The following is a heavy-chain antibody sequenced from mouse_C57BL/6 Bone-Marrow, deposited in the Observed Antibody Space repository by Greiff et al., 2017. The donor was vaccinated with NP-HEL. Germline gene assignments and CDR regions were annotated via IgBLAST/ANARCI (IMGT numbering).Heavy chain of an antibody. J-gene: IGHJ3*01. CDR3: ARGAY. CDR2: IYPGDGDT. Sequence: QVQLQQSGAELVKPGASVKISCQASGYEFSHYWMNWVKQRPGKGLAWIGQIYPGDGDTNYNGKFKDKATLTADKSSSTAYMQLSRLTSEDSAVYFWARGAYWGQGTLVTGSA. V-gene: IGHV1-80*01. CDR1: GYEFSHYW.